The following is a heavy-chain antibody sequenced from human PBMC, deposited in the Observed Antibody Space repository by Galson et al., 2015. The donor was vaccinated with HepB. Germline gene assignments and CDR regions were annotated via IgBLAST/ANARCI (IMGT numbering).Heavy chain of an antibody. CDR1: GFTFSSYA. CDR3: AKVQVLYCSSTSCYNSWFDP. CDR2: ISGSGGST. V-gene: IGHV3-23*01. D-gene: IGHD2-2*02. J-gene: IGHJ5*02. Sequence: SLRLSCAASGFTFSSYAMSWVRQAPGKGLEWVSAISGSGGSTYYADSVKGRFTISRDNSKNTLYLQMNSLRAEDTAVYYCAKVQVLYCSSTSCYNSWFDPWGQGTLVTVSS.